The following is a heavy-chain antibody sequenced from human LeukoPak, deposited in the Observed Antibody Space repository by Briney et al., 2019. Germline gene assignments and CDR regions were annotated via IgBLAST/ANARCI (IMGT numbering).Heavy chain of an antibody. CDR2: TFYRSKWYT. D-gene: IGHD6-19*01. CDR1: GVSVSSNSVA. Sequence: SQTLSLTCAISGVSVSSNSVAWNWIRHSPSRGLEWLGRTFYRSKWYTDYAVSVKSRITINPDTSKNQLSLQLNSVTPEDTAEYYCARDGGVAGKLDYWGQGTLVTVSS. V-gene: IGHV6-1*01. J-gene: IGHJ4*02. CDR3: ARDGGVAGKLDY.